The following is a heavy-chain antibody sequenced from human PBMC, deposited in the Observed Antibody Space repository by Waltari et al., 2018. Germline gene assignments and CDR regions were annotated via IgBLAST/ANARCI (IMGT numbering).Heavy chain of an antibody. CDR2: VSYSGTT. CDR1: GVAITSNRHY. Sequence: QLQLQESGPRLVRPSAPRSRSCRPSGVAITSNRHYWAWIRQSPGQGLEWIGTVSYSGTTYISPSLKSRVSVSRDTSKNQVSLILGSVTAADMAVYYCATYIGASVGTAAFDVWGQGTMVTVSS. V-gene: IGHV4-39*01. CDR3: ATYIGASVGTAAFDV. J-gene: IGHJ3*01. D-gene: IGHD5-12*01.